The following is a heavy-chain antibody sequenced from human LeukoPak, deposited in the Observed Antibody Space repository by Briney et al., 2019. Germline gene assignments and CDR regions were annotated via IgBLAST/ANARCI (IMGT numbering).Heavy chain of an antibody. CDR2: ISYDGSNK. CDR1: GFTFSSYA. CDR3: AKDYSLVRFGVDYYGMDV. V-gene: IGHV3-30-3*01. Sequence: PGGSLRLSCAASGFTFSSYAMHWVRQAPGKGLEWVAVISYDGSNKYYADSVKGRFTISRDNSKNTLYLQMNSLRAEDTAVYYCAKDYSLVRFGVDYYGMDVWGQGTTVTVSS. J-gene: IGHJ6*02. D-gene: IGHD3-10*01.